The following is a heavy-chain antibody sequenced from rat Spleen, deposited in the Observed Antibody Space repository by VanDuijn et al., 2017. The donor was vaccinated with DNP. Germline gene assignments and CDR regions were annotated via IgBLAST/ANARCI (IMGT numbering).Heavy chain of an antibody. D-gene: IGHD1-4*01. CDR2: ISYAGGSA. Sequence: EVQLVESGGGLVQPGRSLKLSCAASASSFSDYNMAWVRQAPKKGLEWVASISYAGGSAYYGDSVKGRFTISRDNAESTLYLQMNSLRSEDTATYYCTTESAGLRVWDYWGQGVMVTVSS. J-gene: IGHJ2*01. CDR1: ASSFSDYN. CDR3: TTESAGLRVWDY. V-gene: IGHV5-20*01.